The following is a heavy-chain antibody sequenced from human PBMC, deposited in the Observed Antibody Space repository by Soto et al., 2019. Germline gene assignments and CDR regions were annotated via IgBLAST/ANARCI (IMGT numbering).Heavy chain of an antibody. CDR1: GFTFSSYG. J-gene: IGHJ4*02. CDR3: AKAMERMYSSSWISN. V-gene: IGHV3-30*18. CDR2: ISYDGSNK. D-gene: IGHD6-13*01. Sequence: GGSLRLSCAASGFTFSSYGMHWVRQAPGKGLEWVAVISYDGSNKYYADSVKGRFTISRDNSKNTLYLQMNSLRAEDTAVYYCAKAMERMYSSSWISNWGQGTLVTVSS.